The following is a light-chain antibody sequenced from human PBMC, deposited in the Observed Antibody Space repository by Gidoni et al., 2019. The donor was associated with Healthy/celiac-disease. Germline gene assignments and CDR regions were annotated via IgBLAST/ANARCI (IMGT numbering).Light chain of an antibody. V-gene: IGLV3-19*01. Sequence: SSELTKDPAVSVALGHTVRLTCQGDSPRSYYASWYQQKQGQAPVLVIYGKNNRPSGIPDRFSGSSSGNTASWTITGAQADDEADYYCNSRDSSGNHLVFGGWTKLTVL. CDR3: NSRDSSGNHLV. CDR1: SPRSYY. J-gene: IGLJ2*01. CDR2: GKN.